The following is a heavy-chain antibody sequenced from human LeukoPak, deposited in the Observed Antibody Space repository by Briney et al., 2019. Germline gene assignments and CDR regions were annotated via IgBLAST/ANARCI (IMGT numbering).Heavy chain of an antibody. CDR2: IIWNGGST. Sequence: GGSLRLSCAASGFTFDDFGLSWFRQAPGRGLEWFSGIIWNGGSTGYADSVKGRFTISRDNAKNSLYLQMNSLRAEDTALYYCARVWRAGITMIVVAYAFDIWGQGTMVTVSS. CDR3: ARVWRAGITMIVVAYAFDI. V-gene: IGHV3-20*04. J-gene: IGHJ3*02. D-gene: IGHD3-22*01. CDR1: GFTFDDFG.